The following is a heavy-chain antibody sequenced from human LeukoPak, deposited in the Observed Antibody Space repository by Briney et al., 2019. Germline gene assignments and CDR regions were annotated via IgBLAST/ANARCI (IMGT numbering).Heavy chain of an antibody. Sequence: SETLSLTCTVSGGSISSYQWSWIRQPAGKGLEWIGRIYTSGSTNYNPSLKSRVTMSVDTSKNQFSLKLSSVTAAGTAVYYCARDVRGYYYDSSGQNDAFDIWGQGTMVTVSS. CDR1: GGSISSYQ. J-gene: IGHJ3*02. D-gene: IGHD3-22*01. V-gene: IGHV4-4*07. CDR2: IYTSGST. CDR3: ARDVRGYYYDSSGQNDAFDI.